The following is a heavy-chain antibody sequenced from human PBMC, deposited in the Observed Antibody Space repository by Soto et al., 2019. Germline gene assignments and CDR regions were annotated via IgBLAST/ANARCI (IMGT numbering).Heavy chain of an antibody. CDR2: IYWADDK. CDR1: GFALSTSGVG. CDR3: AHRAGNDILTGYYGDAIDI. V-gene: IGHV2-5*02. J-gene: IGHJ3*02. D-gene: IGHD3-9*01. Sequence: QITLKESGPTLVKPTQTLTLTCTFSGFALSTSGVGVGWIRQPQGKALEWLALIYWADDKRYSPSLKSRLTITKDTSKNQVVLTMTNMDPVDTATYYCAHRAGNDILTGYYGDAIDIWGQGTMVTVSS.